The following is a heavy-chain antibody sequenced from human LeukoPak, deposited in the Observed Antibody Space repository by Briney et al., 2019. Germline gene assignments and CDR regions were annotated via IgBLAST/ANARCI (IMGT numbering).Heavy chain of an antibody. CDR3: ARSSIAARETNY. CDR1: GGSFSGYY. V-gene: IGHV4-34*01. Sequence: SETLSLTCAVYGGSFSGYYWSWIRQPPGKGLEWIGEINHSGSTNYNPSLKSRVTISVDTSKNQFSLKLSSVTAADTAVYYCARSSIAARETNYWGQGTLVTVSS. D-gene: IGHD6-6*01. CDR2: INHSGST. J-gene: IGHJ4*02.